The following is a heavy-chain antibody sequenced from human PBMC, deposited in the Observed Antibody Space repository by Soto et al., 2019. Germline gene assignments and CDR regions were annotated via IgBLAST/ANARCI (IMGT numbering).Heavy chain of an antibody. CDR3: AHSILRYFDWSPYLDY. D-gene: IGHD3-9*01. J-gene: IGHJ4*02. Sequence: QITLKESGPTLVKPTQTLTLTCTFSGFSLSTSGVGVGWIRQPPGKALEWLALIYWNDDKRYSPSLKSRLTSTKDTSKNRVVLTMTNMDPVDTATYYCAHSILRYFDWSPYLDYWGQGTLVTVSS. CDR1: GFSLSTSGVG. V-gene: IGHV2-5*01. CDR2: IYWNDDK.